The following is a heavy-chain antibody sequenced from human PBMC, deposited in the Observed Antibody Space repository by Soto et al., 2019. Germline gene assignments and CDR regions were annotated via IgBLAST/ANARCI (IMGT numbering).Heavy chain of an antibody. D-gene: IGHD5-12*01. CDR2: IIPILGIA. V-gene: IGHV1-69*02. CDR1: GGTFSSYT. CDR3: ARALDIEYYYYYMDV. Sequence: QVQLVQSGAEVKKPGSSVKVSCKASGGTFSSYTISWVRQAPGQGLEWMGRIIPILGIANYAQKFQGRVTITANKSTSTAYMELSSLRSEDTAVYYCARALDIEYYYYYMDVGGKGTTGTVPS. J-gene: IGHJ6*03.